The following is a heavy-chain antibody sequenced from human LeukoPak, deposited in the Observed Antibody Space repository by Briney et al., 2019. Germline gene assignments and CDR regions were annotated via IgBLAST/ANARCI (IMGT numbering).Heavy chain of an antibody. Sequence: SETLSLTCAVYGGSFSGYYWTWIRQPPGKGLEWIGEINRSGSTNYNPSLKSRVTISVDTSKNQFSLKLSSVTAADTAVYYCARGRNAQLPRGYYYYYGMDVWGKGTTVTVSS. D-gene: IGHD2-2*01. V-gene: IGHV4-34*01. CDR3: ARGRNAQLPRGYYYYYGMDV. J-gene: IGHJ6*04. CDR2: INRSGST. CDR1: GGSFSGYY.